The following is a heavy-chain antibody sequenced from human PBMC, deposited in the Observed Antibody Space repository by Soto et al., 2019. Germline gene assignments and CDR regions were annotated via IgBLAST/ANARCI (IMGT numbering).Heavy chain of an antibody. CDR3: ERQRDYIGWFDP. J-gene: IGHJ5*02. Sequence: GESVKSSCKGSGYSITSYLIGCVRQTPGEGLEWVGIIFPGDSDVRYSPSFQGQVTISADKSINTAYLQWSSLKASDTAIYDCERQRDYIGWFDPWGQGTRVTVSS. CDR2: IFPGDSDV. CDR1: GYSITSYL. V-gene: IGHV5-51*01. D-gene: IGHD3-10*01.